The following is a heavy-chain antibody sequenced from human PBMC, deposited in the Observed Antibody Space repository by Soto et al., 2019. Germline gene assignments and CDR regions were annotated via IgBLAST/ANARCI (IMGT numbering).Heavy chain of an antibody. CDR2: ISSSSSYI. CDR1: GFTFSSYS. V-gene: IGHV3-21*01. J-gene: IGHJ6*02. Sequence: EVQLVESGGGLVKPGGSLRLSCAASGFTFSSYSMNWVRQAPGKGLEWVSSISSSSSYIYYADSVKGRFTISRDNAKNSLYLQMNSLRAEDTAVYYCARDSSGYTYYDILTGYYNVLVLYYGMDVWGQGTTVTVSS. CDR3: ARDSSGYTYYDILTGYYNVLVLYYGMDV. D-gene: IGHD3-9*01.